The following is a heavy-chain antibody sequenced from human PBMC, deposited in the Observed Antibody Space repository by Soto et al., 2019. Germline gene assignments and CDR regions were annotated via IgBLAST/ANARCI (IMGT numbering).Heavy chain of an antibody. CDR3: ARDKYYYDSSGYAYYYYYYGMDV. V-gene: IGHV3-48*03. J-gene: IGHJ6*02. CDR1: GFTFSSYE. Sequence: PGGSLRLSCAASGFTFSSYEMNWVRQAPGKGLEWVSYISSSGSTIYYADSVKGRFTISRDNAKNSLYLQMNSLRAEDTAVYYCARDKYYYDSSGYAYYYYYYGMDVWGQGTTVTVSS. CDR2: ISSSGSTI. D-gene: IGHD3-22*01.